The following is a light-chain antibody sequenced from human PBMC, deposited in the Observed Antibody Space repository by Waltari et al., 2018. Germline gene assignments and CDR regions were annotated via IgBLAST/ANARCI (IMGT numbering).Light chain of an antibody. CDR3: QKYGSIQAT. CDR1: QAVSRF. V-gene: IGKV3-20*01. Sequence: VLTQSPGTLSLSQGERATLSCRASQAVSRFLAWYKQKPGQAPRLLIYDTSTRATGSPDRFSGSGSGTDFSLTTSRLEPEDFSVYYCQKYGSIQATFGQGTKVEIK. CDR2: DTS. J-gene: IGKJ1*01.